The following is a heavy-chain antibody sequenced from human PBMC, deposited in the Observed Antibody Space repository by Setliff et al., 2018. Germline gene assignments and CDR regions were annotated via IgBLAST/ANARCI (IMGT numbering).Heavy chain of an antibody. J-gene: IGHJ5*02. CDR2: IKQDGSEK. CDR1: GFPFSTYW. V-gene: IGHV3-7*01. CDR3: GRDFFYFRTGRAGP. D-gene: IGHD3-3*01. Sequence: GGSLRLSCAASGFPFSTYWLNWVRQAPGKGLEWVANIKQDGSEKYYVDSVKGRVTIARDNAQNSLYLQMNDLRDEETSVYYCGRDFFYFRTGRAGPWGQGTRVTVSS.